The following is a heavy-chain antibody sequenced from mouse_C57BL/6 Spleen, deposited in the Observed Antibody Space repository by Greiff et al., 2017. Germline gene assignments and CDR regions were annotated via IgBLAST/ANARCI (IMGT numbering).Heavy chain of an antibody. CDR3: ARKEAYSDAMDY. D-gene: IGHD2-10*01. CDR2: IHPNSGST. Sequence: QVQLQQPGAELVKPGASVKLSCKASGYTFTSYWMHWVKQRPGQGLEWIGMIHPNSGSTNYNEKFKSKATLTVDKSSSTAYMQLSSLTSEDSAVYYGARKEAYSDAMDYWGQGTSVTVSS. V-gene: IGHV1-64*01. CDR1: GYTFTSYW. J-gene: IGHJ4*01.